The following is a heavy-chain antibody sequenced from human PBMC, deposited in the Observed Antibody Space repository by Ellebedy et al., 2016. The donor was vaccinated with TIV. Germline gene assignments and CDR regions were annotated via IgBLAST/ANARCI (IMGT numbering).Heavy chain of an antibody. CDR1: GFTFSNYN. D-gene: IGHD3-22*01. V-gene: IGHV3-21*06. J-gene: IGHJ3*02. CDR2: IRSTGSDK. Sequence: PGGSLRLSCVASGFTFSNYNMNWVRQSPGQGLEWVSSIRSTGSDKYYAESVKRRFTISRDNAQDTLFLQMNSLRAEDTAVYYCARDLVEDYDSSGYGDAFDIWGQGTMVTVSS. CDR3: ARDLVEDYDSSGYGDAFDI.